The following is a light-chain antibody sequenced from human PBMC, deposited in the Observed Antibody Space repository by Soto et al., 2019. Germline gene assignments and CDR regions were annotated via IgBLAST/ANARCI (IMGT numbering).Light chain of an antibody. J-gene: IGKJ1*01. CDR1: QGIRND. Sequence: IQMTQSPSSLSASVGARLTITCRASQGIRNDLDWYQQKPGKAPKLLIYGASNLQSGVPSRFSGSGSGTDFTLTISSLQPEDFATYYCLQDYNYPWSFGQGTKVDIK. CDR2: GAS. CDR3: LQDYNYPWS. V-gene: IGKV1-6*01.